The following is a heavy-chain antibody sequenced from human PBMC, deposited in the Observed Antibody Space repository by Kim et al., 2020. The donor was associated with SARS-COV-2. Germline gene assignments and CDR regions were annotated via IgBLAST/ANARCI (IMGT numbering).Heavy chain of an antibody. Sequence: YNPSLKSRVTMSVATSKNQFSLKLSSVTAADTAVYYCARASSYSVYYFDYWGQGTLVTVSS. CDR3: ARASSYSVYYFDY. D-gene: IGHD3-3*01. J-gene: IGHJ4*02. V-gene: IGHV4-4*06.